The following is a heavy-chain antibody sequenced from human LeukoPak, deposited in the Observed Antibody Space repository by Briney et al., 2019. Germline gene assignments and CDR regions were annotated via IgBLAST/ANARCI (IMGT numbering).Heavy chain of an antibody. Sequence: PGGSLRLSCAAPGFTFSSYAMSWVRQAPGKGLEWVSGINWNGGSTGYADSVKGRFTISRDNAKNSLYLQMNSPRAEDTALYYCARDRFGELLSDYWGQGTLVTVSS. J-gene: IGHJ4*02. CDR3: ARDRFGELLSDY. D-gene: IGHD3-10*01. CDR2: INWNGGST. V-gene: IGHV3-20*04. CDR1: GFTFSSYA.